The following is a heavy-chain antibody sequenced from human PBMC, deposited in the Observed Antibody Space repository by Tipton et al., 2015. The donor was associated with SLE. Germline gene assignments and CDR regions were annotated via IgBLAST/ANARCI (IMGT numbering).Heavy chain of an antibody. CDR1: GDSMNSGVYY. CDR3: AREGISYCGGDCHGSLDY. CDR2: IFSSGNT. D-gene: IGHD2-21*01. J-gene: IGHJ4*02. Sequence: LVQSSQTLSLTCTVSGDSMNSGVYYWSWLRQPAGKGLEWIGRIFSSGNTIYNPSLKSRVTISEDTSKNQFSLRLSSVTAADTAVYYCAREGISYCGGDCHGSLDYWGQGSLVTVSS. V-gene: IGHV4-61*02.